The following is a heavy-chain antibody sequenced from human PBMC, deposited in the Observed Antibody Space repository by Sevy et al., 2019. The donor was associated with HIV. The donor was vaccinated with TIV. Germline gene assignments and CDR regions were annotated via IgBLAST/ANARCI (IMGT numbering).Heavy chain of an antibody. J-gene: IGHJ4*02. CDR3: VIGDTPRLTGSGTRLKDQSLNYFHF. V-gene: IGHV1-24*01. D-gene: IGHD2-2*01. CDR1: GYTLSEVS. CDR2: FVPEDGEI. Sequence: ASVKVSCKVPGYTLSEVSMHWVRQAPGKGLEWMGGFVPEDGEIVYAQNFQGRVTVAEDILTDTAYLEVTNLRSEDTATYFCVIGDTPRLTGSGTRLKDQSLNYFHFWGQGTLVTVSS.